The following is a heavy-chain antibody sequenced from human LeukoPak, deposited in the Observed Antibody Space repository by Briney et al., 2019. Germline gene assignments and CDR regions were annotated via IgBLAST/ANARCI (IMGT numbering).Heavy chain of an antibody. CDR1: GFTFNDYA. J-gene: IGHJ4*02. CDR2: ISWNSGSI. Sequence: PGRSLRHSCAASGFTFNDYAMHWVRQAPGKGLEWVSGISWNSGSIGYVDSVKGRFTISRDNAKNSLYLQMNSLRAEDTALYYCAKGVRDYDILNGYSPLVDYWGQGTLVTVSS. CDR3: AKGVRDYDILNGYSPLVDY. D-gene: IGHD3-9*01. V-gene: IGHV3-9*01.